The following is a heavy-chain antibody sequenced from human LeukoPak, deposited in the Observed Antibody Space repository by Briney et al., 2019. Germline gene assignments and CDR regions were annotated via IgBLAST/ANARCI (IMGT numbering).Heavy chain of an antibody. Sequence: GRSLRLSCAASGFTFDDYAMHWVRQAPGKGLEWVSAISWNSGSIGYADSVKGRFTISRDNAKNSLYLQMNSLRAEDTALYYCAKDRGSSWYIEDNWFDPWGQGTLVTVSS. J-gene: IGHJ5*02. CDR1: GFTFDDYA. CDR2: ISWNSGSI. CDR3: AKDRGSSWYIEDNWFDP. V-gene: IGHV3-9*01. D-gene: IGHD6-13*01.